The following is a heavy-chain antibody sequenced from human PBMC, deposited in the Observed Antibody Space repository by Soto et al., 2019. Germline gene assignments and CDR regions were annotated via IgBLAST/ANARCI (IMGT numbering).Heavy chain of an antibody. V-gene: IGHV3-48*03. Sequence: VGSLRLSCAASGFTFSSFEMNWVRQAPGKGLEWVSKIGSSGSTIWYADSVKGRFTISRDNARNSLYLQMNSLRGEDTAVYYCARATYSSSYHFDSWGQ. CDR3: ARATYSSSYHFDS. D-gene: IGHD6-6*01. CDR2: IGSSGSTI. CDR1: GFTFSSFE. J-gene: IGHJ4*02.